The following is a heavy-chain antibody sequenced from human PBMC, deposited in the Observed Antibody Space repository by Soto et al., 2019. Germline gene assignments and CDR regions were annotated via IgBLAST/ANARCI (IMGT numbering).Heavy chain of an antibody. V-gene: IGHV4-39*01. D-gene: IGHD2-21*01. CDR2: IYYSGTS. Sequence: QLQLQESGPGLVKPSETLSLTCTVSGGSIRDDRYYWGWIRQPPGKGLEWIGSIYYSGTSSYNPPLQARVTMSVDASKRQLSLRLSSVTAADTAVYCCARLHCDGPNCAPLDPWGQGTLVIVSS. CDR1: GGSIRDDRYY. J-gene: IGHJ5*02. CDR3: ARLHCDGPNCAPLDP.